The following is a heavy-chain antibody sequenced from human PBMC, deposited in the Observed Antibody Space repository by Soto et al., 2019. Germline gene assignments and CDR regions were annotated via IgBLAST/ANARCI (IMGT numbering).Heavy chain of an antibody. V-gene: IGHV3-23*01. J-gene: IGHJ6*02. CDR1: GFTFSSYA. Sequence: EVQLLESGGGLVQPGGSLRLSCAASGFTFSSYAMSWVRQAPGKGLEWVSAISGSGGSTYYADSVKGRFTISRDNSKNTLYLQMNSLRAEDTAVYYCATNYDSIYYYYYGMDVWGQGTTVTVSS. CDR2: ISGSGGST. CDR3: ATNYDSIYYYYYGMDV. D-gene: IGHD5-12*01.